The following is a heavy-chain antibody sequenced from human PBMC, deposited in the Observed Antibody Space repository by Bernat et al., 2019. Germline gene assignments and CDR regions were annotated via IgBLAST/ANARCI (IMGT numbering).Heavy chain of an antibody. CDR3: ARVPLWDIAGFGRLYLEYYFDY. D-gene: IGHD5-12*01. Sequence: QVQLVQSGAEVKKPGSSVKVSCKASGGTFSSYAISWVRQAPGQGLEWMGGIIPIFGTANYAQKFQGRVTITADESTSTAYMELSSLRSEDTAVYYCARVPLWDIAGFGRLYLEYYFDYWGQGTLVTVSS. CDR2: IIPIFGTA. V-gene: IGHV1-69*01. J-gene: IGHJ4*02. CDR1: GGTFSSYA.